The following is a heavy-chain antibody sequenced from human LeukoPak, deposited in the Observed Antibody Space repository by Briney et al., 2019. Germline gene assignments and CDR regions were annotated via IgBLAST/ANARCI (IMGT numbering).Heavy chain of an antibody. V-gene: IGHV3-33*01. Sequence: GGSLRLSCAASGFAFSRYGMHWVRQAPGKGLEWVAVIWDDGSNQKYADSVKGRFTISRDNSENTLYLQMNSLRAEDTAVYYCVRGRGSSWYFDYWGQGTLVTVSS. J-gene: IGHJ4*02. D-gene: IGHD6-13*01. CDR2: IWDDGSNQ. CDR3: VRGRGSSWYFDY. CDR1: GFAFSRYG.